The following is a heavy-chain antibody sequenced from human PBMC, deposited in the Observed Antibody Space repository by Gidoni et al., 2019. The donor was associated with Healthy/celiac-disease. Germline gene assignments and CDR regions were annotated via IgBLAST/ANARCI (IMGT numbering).Heavy chain of an antibody. CDR3: TTDGGIWFGELLPNDAFDI. CDR2: IKSKTDGGTT. CDR1: GFTFSNAW. D-gene: IGHD3-10*01. Sequence: EVQLVESGGGLVKPGGSLRLSCAASGFTFSNAWMSWVRQAPGKGLEWVGRIKSKTDGGTTDYAAPVKGRFTISRDDSKNTLYLQMNSLKTEDTAVYYCTTDGGIWFGELLPNDAFDIWGQGTMVTVSS. J-gene: IGHJ3*02. V-gene: IGHV3-15*01.